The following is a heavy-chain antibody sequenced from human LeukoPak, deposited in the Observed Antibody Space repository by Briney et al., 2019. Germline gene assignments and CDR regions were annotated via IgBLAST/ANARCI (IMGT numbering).Heavy chain of an antibody. D-gene: IGHD3-22*01. CDR2: INPNSGGT. J-gene: IGHJ6*02. CDR1: GYTFTGYY. V-gene: IGHV1-2*04. CDR3: ARSPRHYYDSSGYLYYGMDV. Sequence: GSSVKVSCKDSGYTFTGYYMHWVQQAPGQGLEWMGWINPNSGGTNYAQKFQGWVTMTRDTSISTAYMELSRLRSDDTAVYYCARSPRHYYDSSGYLYYGMDVWGQGTTVTVSS.